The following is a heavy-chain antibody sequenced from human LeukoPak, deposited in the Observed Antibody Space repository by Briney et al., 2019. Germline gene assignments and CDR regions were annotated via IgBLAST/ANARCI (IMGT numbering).Heavy chain of an antibody. CDR3: AKNLPRGWSYYMDV. J-gene: IGHJ6*03. CDR1: GFTFTKYW. D-gene: IGHD2-15*01. Sequence: GGSLRLSCAASGFTFTKYWMTWVRQAPGKGLEWVGNIKQDGSDKNYMDSVKGRFTISRDNTKNSVYLQMSSLRAEDTAVYYCAKNLPRGWSYYMDVWGKGTSVTVSS. V-gene: IGHV3-7*01. CDR2: IKQDGSDK.